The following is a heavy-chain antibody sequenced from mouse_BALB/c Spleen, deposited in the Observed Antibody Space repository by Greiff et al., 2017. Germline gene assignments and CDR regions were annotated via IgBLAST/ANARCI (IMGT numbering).Heavy chain of an antibody. CDR1: GYTFTSYD. V-gene: IGHV1S56*01. J-gene: IGHJ3*01. CDR3: ARSGYYGNPFAY. CDR2: IYPGDGST. Sequence: VQLQQSGPELVKPGASVKMSCKASGYTFTSYDINWVKQRPGQGLEWIGWIYPGDGSTKYNEKFKGKATLTADKSSSTAYMQLSSLTSENSAVYFCARSGYYGNPFAYWGQGTLVTVSA. D-gene: IGHD2-1*01.